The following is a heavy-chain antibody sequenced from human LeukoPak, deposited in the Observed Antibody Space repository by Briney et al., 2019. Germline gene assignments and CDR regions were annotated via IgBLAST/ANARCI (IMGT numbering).Heavy chain of an antibody. CDR1: GFTFSRYA. D-gene: IGHD2-2*01. CDR3: ARASTFDY. J-gene: IGHJ4*02. V-gene: IGHV3-48*04. Sequence: PGGSLRLSCSASGFTFSRYAMSWVRQAPGKGLEWVSLISTSSRTHYADSVKGRFTISRDNAKNSLYLQMNSLRAEDTAVYYCARASTFDYWGQGTLVTVSS. CDR2: ISTSSRT.